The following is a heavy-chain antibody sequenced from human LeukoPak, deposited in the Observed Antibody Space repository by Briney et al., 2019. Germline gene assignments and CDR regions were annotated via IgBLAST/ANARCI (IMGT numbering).Heavy chain of an antibody. CDR2: IDSTSTYI. D-gene: IGHD1-26*01. Sequence: GSLRLSCAASRFTFNTYSMNWVRQAPGKGLEWVSSIDSTSTYIYYADSVKGRFTISRDNAKNSLYLQMDSLRAEDTAVYYCARDSLVGSTTPVFDYWGQGTLVTVSS. CDR1: RFTFNTYS. J-gene: IGHJ4*02. CDR3: ARDSLVGSTTPVFDY. V-gene: IGHV3-21*04.